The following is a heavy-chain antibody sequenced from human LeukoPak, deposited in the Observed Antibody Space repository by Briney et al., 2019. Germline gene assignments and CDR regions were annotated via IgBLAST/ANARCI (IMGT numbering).Heavy chain of an antibody. CDR1: GFNFDDCA. J-gene: IGHJ6*02. CDR3: AKDSLPGGLAVAGSDDGLDV. Sequence: GGSLRLSCAASGFNFDDCATHWVREAPGKGLEWVSLISGDGADTYYVDSVKGRFSISRDNSKNSLHLQMNSLRTEDSALYYCAKDSLPGGLAVAGSDDGLDVWGQGTTVIVSS. V-gene: IGHV3-43*02. CDR2: ISGDGADT. D-gene: IGHD6-19*01.